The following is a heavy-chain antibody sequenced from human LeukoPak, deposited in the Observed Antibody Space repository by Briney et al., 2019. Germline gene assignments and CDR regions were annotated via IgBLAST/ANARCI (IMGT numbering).Heavy chain of an antibody. V-gene: IGHV3-30-3*01. CDR2: ISYDGSNK. J-gene: IGHJ3*02. CDR1: GFTFSSYA. D-gene: IGHD3-10*01. CDR3: ARDPGTYVLDI. Sequence: PGRSLRLSFAASGFTFSSYAMHWVRQAPGKGLEWVAVISYDGSNKYYADSVKGRFTISRDNSKNTLYLQMNSLRAEDTAVYYCARDPGTYVLDIWGQGTMVTVSS.